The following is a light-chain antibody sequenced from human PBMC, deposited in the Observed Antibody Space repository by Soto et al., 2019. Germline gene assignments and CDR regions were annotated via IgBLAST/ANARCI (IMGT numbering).Light chain of an antibody. J-gene: IGKJ5*01. CDR2: VAS. Sequence: EIVLTQSPGTLSLSPGERATLSCRASQSVSSSYLAWYQHKPGQAPRLLIYVASSMATGIPDRFSGSGSGTDFTLTISRLEPEDFAVYYCQQYGSSPSITFGQGTRLEIK. V-gene: IGKV3-20*01. CDR1: QSVSSSY. CDR3: QQYGSSPSIT.